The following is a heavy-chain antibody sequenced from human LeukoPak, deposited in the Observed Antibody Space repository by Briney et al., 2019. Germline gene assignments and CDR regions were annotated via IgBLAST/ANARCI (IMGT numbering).Heavy chain of an antibody. D-gene: IGHD7-27*01. CDR1: GFTFSSYW. Sequence: GGSLRLSCAASGFTFSSYWMHWVRQAPGKGLVWVSRINSDGSSTSYADSVKGRFTISRDNAKDTLYLQMNSLRAEDTAVYYCARAGDAGTWYFDLWGRGTLVTVSS. CDR3: ARAGDAGTWYFDL. V-gene: IGHV3-74*01. CDR2: INSDGSST. J-gene: IGHJ2*01.